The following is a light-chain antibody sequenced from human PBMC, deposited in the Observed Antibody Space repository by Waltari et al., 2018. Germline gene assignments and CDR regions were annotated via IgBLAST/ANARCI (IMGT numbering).Light chain of an antibody. CDR1: DLGDKN. V-gene: IGLV3-1*01. CDR2: RDT. Sequence: SYDLTQPPSVSVSPGQTASITCSGDDLGDKNVCWYQQKPGQSPVLVIFRDTQRPSDIPVRFSGSNSGNTATLTIAGTQALDAGDYYCQSWDSTVVQFGGGTKLTVL. CDR3: QSWDSTVVQ. J-gene: IGLJ2*01.